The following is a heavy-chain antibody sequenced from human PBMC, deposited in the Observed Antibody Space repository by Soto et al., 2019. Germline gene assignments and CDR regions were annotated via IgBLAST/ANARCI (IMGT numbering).Heavy chain of an antibody. CDR1: GFTYSRYW. Sequence: EVQLVESGGGLVQPGGSLRLSCAGSGFTYSRYWMHWVRQVPGKGLVWVSNIVSDGSRTTYADSVKGRFTISRDNAKNTLYLQMDSLRVEDTAVYYCAREANAEPFDYWGQGTLVTVSS. V-gene: IGHV3-74*01. CDR2: IVSDGSRT. J-gene: IGHJ4*02. CDR3: AREANAEPFDY.